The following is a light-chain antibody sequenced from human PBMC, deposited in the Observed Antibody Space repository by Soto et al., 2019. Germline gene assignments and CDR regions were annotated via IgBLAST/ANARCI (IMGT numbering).Light chain of an antibody. Sequence: DIQMTQSPSSLSASVGERVTITCQASQGISNYLNWYQQKPGKAPKLLIYEASNLETGVPSRFSGSGSGTDFTFTISSLQPEDIATYYCQQYNNLPITFGQGTRLEIK. J-gene: IGKJ5*01. CDR1: QGISNY. CDR2: EAS. V-gene: IGKV1-33*01. CDR3: QQYNNLPIT.